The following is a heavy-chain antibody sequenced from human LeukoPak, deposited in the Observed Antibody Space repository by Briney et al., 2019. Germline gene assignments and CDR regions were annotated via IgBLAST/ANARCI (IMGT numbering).Heavy chain of an antibody. J-gene: IGHJ4*02. CDR1: GGSISSGAYY. CDR3: ALGLLTPFDY. V-gene: IGHV4-39*01. CDR2: IYYSGST. D-gene: IGHD2/OR15-2a*01. Sequence: TTSETLSLTCSVSGGSISSGAYYWNWVRQHPGKGLEWIGNIYYSGSTYYNPSLKSRVTISVDTSKNQFSLKLNSVTAADTAVYFCALGLLTPFDYWGQGTLVTVSS.